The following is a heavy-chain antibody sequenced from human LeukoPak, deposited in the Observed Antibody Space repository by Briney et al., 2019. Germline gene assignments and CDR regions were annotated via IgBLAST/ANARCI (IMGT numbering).Heavy chain of an antibody. CDR2: IRYDGSNK. D-gene: IGHD6-13*01. CDR1: GFTFSSYG. V-gene: IGHV3-30*02. J-gene: IGHJ6*03. Sequence: GGSLRLSCAASGFTFSSYGMHWVRQAPGKGLEWVAFIRYDGSNKYYADSVKGRFTISRDNSKNTLYLQMNSLRAEDTAVYYCARVAAAGPLLYYYYYMDVWGKGTTVTVSS. CDR3: ARVAAAGPLLYYYYYMDV.